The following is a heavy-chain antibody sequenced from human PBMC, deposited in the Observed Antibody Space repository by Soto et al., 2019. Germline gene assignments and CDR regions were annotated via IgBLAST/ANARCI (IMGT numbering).Heavy chain of an antibody. V-gene: IGHV1-18*01. CDR3: GREGQQLAQEQYFQFNGVDV. CDR1: GYNLREYG. D-gene: IGHD6-13*01. CDR2: ISGDNVNR. J-gene: IGHJ6*02. Sequence: QVHLVQSGVEVKTPGASVKVSCTAHGYNLREYGVSWLRQVPGQGFEWMGWISGDNVNRRSSQRFQDRLTMTTDTSTNTATMELRRLRLDDTALYFCGREGQQLAQEQYFQFNGVDVWGQGTSVTVFS.